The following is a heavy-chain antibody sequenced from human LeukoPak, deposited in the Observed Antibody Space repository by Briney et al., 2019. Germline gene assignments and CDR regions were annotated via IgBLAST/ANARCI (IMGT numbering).Heavy chain of an antibody. CDR3: TGRVGATIWTGLHF. V-gene: IGHV4-39*01. D-gene: IGHD1-26*01. J-gene: IGHJ4*02. CDR2: IHFNGNT. Sequence: PSETLSLTCTVSGDSISGGTFYWGWVRQPPGQGLEWIGSIHFNGNTYYNPSLKSPVTISVDMPKNQFSLNLSSVTVAYTAVYYRTGRVGATIWTGLHFWGQGILVTVSS. CDR1: GDSISGGTFY.